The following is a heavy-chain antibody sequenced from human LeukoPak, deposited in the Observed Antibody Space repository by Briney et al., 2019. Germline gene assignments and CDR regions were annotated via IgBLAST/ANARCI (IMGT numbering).Heavy chain of an antibody. D-gene: IGHD3-10*01. CDR2: IYYSGST. CDR1: GGSISSGDYY. Sequence: PSQTLSLTCTVSGGSISSGDYYWSWIRQPPGKGLEWIGSIYYSGSTYYNPSLKSRVTISVDTSKNQFSLKLSSVTAADTAVYYCARGDGRLHPGSYYMDVWGKGTTVTVSS. V-gene: IGHV4-39*01. CDR3: ARGDGRLHPGSYYMDV. J-gene: IGHJ6*03.